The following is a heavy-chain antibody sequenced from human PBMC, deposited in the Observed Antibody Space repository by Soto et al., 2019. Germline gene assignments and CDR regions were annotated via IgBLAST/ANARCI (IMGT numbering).Heavy chain of an antibody. Sequence: ETLSLTCAVSGYSISSGYYWGWIRQPPGKGLDWIGSIYHSGSTYYNPSLKSRVTISVDTSKNQFSLKLTSVTAADTAVYYCARGGIAVLVDVPHWFDPWGQGTLVTVSS. CDR2: IYHSGST. D-gene: IGHD2-15*01. V-gene: IGHV4-38-2*01. CDR3: ARGGIAVLVDVPHWFDP. J-gene: IGHJ5*02. CDR1: GYSISSGYY.